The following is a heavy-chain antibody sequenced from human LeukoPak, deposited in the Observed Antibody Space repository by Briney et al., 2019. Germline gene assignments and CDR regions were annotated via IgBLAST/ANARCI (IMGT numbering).Heavy chain of an antibody. J-gene: IGHJ4*02. CDR1: GYTFTSNG. D-gene: IGHD1-26*01. CDR3: ARNVGGTRGAPFDY. V-gene: IGHV1-18*04. CDR2: ISAYNGNT. Sequence: GASVKVSCKASGYTFTSNGISWVRQAPGQGLEWMGWISAYNGNTNYARKLQGRVTMTTDTSTSTAYMELRSLRSDDTAVYYCARNVGGTRGAPFDYWGQGTLVTVSS.